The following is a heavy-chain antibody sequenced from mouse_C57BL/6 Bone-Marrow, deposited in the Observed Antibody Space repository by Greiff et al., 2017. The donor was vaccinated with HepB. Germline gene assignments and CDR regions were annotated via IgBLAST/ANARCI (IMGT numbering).Heavy chain of an antibody. D-gene: IGHD1-1*01. J-gene: IGHJ1*03. V-gene: IGHV1-75*01. CDR2: ICPGSGST. Sequence: VQLQQPGPELVKPGASVKISCKASGYTFTDYYINWVKQRPGQGLEWIGWICPGSGSTYYNEKFKGKTTMTVDKSSSTAYMLLSSLTSEDSAVYFCERPLRSHYWYFDVWGTGTTVTVTA. CDR1: GYTFTDYY. CDR3: ERPLRSHYWYFDV.